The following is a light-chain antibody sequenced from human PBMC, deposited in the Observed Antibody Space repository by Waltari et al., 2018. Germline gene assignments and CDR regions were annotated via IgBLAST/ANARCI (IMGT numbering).Light chain of an antibody. CDR3: AACDDSLYGRG. CDR2: GNN. Sequence: QSVLTQPPSASGTPGQTVSISCSGGSSNIAVNTVNWYQQLPGWAPKLLINGNNQRPSVGADLFSGSRSGTSASLAISGLQSEDEAVYYCAACDDSLYGRGFGGGTKLTVL. J-gene: IGLJ2*01. CDR1: SSNIAVNT. V-gene: IGLV1-44*01.